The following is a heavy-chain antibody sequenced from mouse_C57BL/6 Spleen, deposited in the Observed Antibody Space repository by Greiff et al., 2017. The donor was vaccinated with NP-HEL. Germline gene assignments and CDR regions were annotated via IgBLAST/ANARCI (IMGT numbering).Heavy chain of an antibody. CDR3: ARKEDDYDGSAMDY. J-gene: IGHJ4*01. V-gene: IGHV5-17*01. Sequence: EVKLHESGGGLVKPGGSLKLSCAASGFTFSDYGMHWVRQAPEQGLEWVAYISSGSSTIYYADTVKGRFTISRDNAKNTLFLQMTSLRSEDTAMYYCARKEDDYDGSAMDYWGQGTSVTVSS. CDR2: ISSGSSTI. D-gene: IGHD2-4*01. CDR1: GFTFSDYG.